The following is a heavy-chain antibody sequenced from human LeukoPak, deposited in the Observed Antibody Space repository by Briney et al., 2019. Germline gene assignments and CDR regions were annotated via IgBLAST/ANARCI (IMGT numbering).Heavy chain of an antibody. Sequence: SETLSLTCTVSGYSISRGYYWGWIGPPPGKGLEWIGNIYHSGSTYYNPSLKRRVTISVDTSKNQFSLKLSSVTAADTAVYYCARSYDYVWGTFHWGQGTLVTDSS. D-gene: IGHD3-16*01. CDR3: ARSYDYVWGTFH. J-gene: IGHJ4*02. V-gene: IGHV4-38-2*02. CDR1: GYSISRGYY. CDR2: IYHSGST.